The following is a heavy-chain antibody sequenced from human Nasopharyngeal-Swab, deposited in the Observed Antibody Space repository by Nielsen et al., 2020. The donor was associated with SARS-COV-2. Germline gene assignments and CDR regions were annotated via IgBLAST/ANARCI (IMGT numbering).Heavy chain of an antibody. CDR1: GFIFSNYL. CDR2: IKQDGSEM. D-gene: IGHD5-24*01. Sequence: GESLKISCAASGFIFSNYLMTWVRQAPGKGLEWVANIKQDGSEMYYVDSVKGRFTISRDNAKNSLYLQMNSLRVEDTAVYNCAREGRDGFDYWGQGTLVTVSS. V-gene: IGHV3-7*01. J-gene: IGHJ4*02. CDR3: AREGRDGFDY.